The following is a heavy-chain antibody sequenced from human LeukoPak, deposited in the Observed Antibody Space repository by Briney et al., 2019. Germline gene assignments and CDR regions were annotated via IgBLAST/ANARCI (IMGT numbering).Heavy chain of an antibody. V-gene: IGHV4-38-2*01. D-gene: IGHD3-10*01. CDR1: GYSISSGYY. CDR2: LYHTGST. CDR3: ARGMYYYASGSGYNWFDP. J-gene: IGHJ5*02. Sequence: SETLSLTCAVSGYSISSGYYWGWIRQPPGKGLEWIGSLYHTGSTYYNPSLKSRVTISVDPSKNQFSVKLSSVPDADTAVYYCARGMYYYASGSGYNWFDPWGQGTLVTVSS.